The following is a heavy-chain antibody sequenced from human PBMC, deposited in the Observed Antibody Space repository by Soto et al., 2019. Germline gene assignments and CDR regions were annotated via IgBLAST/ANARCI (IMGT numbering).Heavy chain of an antibody. CDR1: GFTFSSYW. D-gene: IGHD3-10*01. CDR3: ARGAGGYYYMDV. Sequence: EVQLVESGGGLVQPGGSLRLSCAASGFTFSSYWMHWVRQAPGKGLVWVSRVYTDGSRTSYADSVKGRFTISRDNAENTRYLQMNSLRAEDTAVYYCARGAGGYYYMDVWGKGTTVTVSS. J-gene: IGHJ6*03. V-gene: IGHV3-74*01. CDR2: VYTDGSRT.